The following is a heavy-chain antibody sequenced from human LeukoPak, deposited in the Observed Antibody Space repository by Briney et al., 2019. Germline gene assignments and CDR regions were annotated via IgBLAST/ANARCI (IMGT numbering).Heavy chain of an antibody. CDR3: ARDLNVYPYYFDF. J-gene: IGHJ4*02. V-gene: IGHV1-2*02. D-gene: IGHD3-10*02. CDR1: GYTFTGYY. Sequence: ASVKVSCKASGYTFTGYYIHWVRQAPGQGLEWMGWINTNSDGTNYAQKCHGRVTMTSDTSISTAYMELSRLRSDDTAFYYCARDLNVYPYYFDFWGQGTLVTVSS. CDR2: INTNSDGT.